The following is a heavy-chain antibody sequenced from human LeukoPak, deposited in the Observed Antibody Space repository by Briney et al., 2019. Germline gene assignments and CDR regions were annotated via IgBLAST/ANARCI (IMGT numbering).Heavy chain of an antibody. V-gene: IGHV3-33*06. CDR3: AKDQGTAMVTHLYYFDY. CDR1: GFTFNTYG. J-gene: IGHJ4*02. CDR2: VWREGKNQ. Sequence: PGGSLRLSCAASGFTFNTYGMPWVRQAPGKGLEWVAVVWREGKNQFYADSVRGRFIVSRDNSKNTLYVQMNSLRAEDTAVYYCAKDQGTAMVTHLYYFDYWGQGTLVTVSS. D-gene: IGHD5-18*01.